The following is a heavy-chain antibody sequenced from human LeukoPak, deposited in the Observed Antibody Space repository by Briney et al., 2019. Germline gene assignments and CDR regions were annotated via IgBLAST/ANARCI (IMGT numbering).Heavy chain of an antibody. J-gene: IGHJ3*02. V-gene: IGHV3-30*02. Sequence: PGGSLRLSCAASGFNFFTYGMHWVRQAPGKGLEWVAVIWYDGSNKYYADSVKGRFTISRDNSKSTLYLQMNSLRPEDTAVYYCAKDRTYDYGTYDAFDTWGPGTMVTVSS. CDR3: AKDRTYDYGTYDAFDT. CDR2: IWYDGSNK. D-gene: IGHD4-17*01. CDR1: GFNFFTYG.